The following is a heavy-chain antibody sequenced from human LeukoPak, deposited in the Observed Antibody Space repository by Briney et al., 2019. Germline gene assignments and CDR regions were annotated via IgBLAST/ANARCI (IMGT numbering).Heavy chain of an antibody. CDR2: INSDGSST. CDR1: GFTFSSYE. Sequence: GGSLRLSCAASGFTFSSYEMNWVRQAPGKGLVWVSRINSDGSSTSYADSVKGRFTISRDNAKNTLYLQMNGLRAEDTAVYYCARVNDYSNYGPLAPVDYWGQGTLVTVSS. J-gene: IGHJ4*02. CDR3: ARVNDYSNYGPLAPVDY. D-gene: IGHD4-11*01. V-gene: IGHV3-74*01.